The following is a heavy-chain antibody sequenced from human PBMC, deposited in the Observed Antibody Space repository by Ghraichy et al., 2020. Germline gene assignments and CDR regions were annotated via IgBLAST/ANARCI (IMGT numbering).Heavy chain of an antibody. CDR2: ISGSGGST. J-gene: IGHJ3*02. Sequence: GGSLRLSCAASGFTFSSYAMSWVRQAPGKGLEWVSAISGSGGSTYYADSVKGRFTISRDNSKNTLYLQMNSLRAEDSAVYYCAKDAGYCSGGSCYQFGAFDIWGQGTMVTVSS. D-gene: IGHD2-15*01. CDR3: AKDAGYCSGGSCYQFGAFDI. V-gene: IGHV3-23*01. CDR1: GFTFSSYA.